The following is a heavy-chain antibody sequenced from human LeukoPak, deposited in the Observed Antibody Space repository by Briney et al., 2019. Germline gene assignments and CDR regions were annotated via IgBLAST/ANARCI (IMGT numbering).Heavy chain of an antibody. Sequence: ASVKVSCKASVYTFTNHYLHWVRQAPGQGLELMGLINPSGGSTLYAEKFQGRIIMTSDMSTATDYMELSSLRSEDTAVYYCARDNSIGDRGWWFNPWGQGTLVTASS. CDR1: VYTFTNHY. J-gene: IGHJ5*02. D-gene: IGHD4-23*01. V-gene: IGHV1-46*01. CDR3: ARDNSIGDRGWWFNP. CDR2: INPSGGST.